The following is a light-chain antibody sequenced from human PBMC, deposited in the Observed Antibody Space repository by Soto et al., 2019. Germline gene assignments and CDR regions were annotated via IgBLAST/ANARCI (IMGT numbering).Light chain of an antibody. V-gene: IGKV1-8*01. J-gene: IGKJ1*01. CDR2: AAS. Sequence: AIRMTQSPSSFSASTGDRVTMTCRASQGISSYLAWYQQKPGKAPKLLIYAASTLQSGVPSRFSGSGSGTDFTLTISRLEPEDFAVYYCQHYTISSATFGQGTKVDIK. CDR1: QGISSY. CDR3: QHYTISSAT.